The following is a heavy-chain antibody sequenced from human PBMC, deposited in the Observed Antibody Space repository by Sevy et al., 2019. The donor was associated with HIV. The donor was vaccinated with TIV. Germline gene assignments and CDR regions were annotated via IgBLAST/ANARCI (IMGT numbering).Heavy chain of an antibody. CDR2: IGAAGDT. CDR3: ARDLRDGEDIFQYYGMDV. D-gene: IGHD4-17*01. V-gene: IGHV3-13*01. Sequence: GGSLRLSCEASGFTFSSFDMHWVRQATGKGLEWISTIGAAGDTYYLGSVKGRFTISRENAKNSLYLQMNSLRAGDTALYYCARDLRDGEDIFQYYGMDVWARGTTVTVSS. CDR1: GFTFSSFD. J-gene: IGHJ6*02.